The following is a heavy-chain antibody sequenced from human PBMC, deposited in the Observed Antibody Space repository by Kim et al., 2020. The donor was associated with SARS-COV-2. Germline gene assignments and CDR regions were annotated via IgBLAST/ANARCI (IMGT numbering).Heavy chain of an antibody. CDR2: ISDSANSI. CDR3: ARVDASRERYFDI. CDR1: GFTFSYYY. V-gene: IGHV3-11*01. D-gene: IGHD1-1*01. J-gene: IGHJ4*02. Sequence: GGSLRLSCAASGFTFSYYYMTWIRQAPGKELEWVSYISDSANSIYYTDSVKGRFTISRDNAKNSLYLQMNNLRAEDTAVHYCARVDASRERYFDIWGQGTLVTVSS.